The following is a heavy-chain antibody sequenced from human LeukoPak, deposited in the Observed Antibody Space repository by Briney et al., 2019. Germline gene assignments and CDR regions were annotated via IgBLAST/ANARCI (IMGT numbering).Heavy chain of an antibody. D-gene: IGHD3-9*01. Sequence: WWSLRLSCAASGFTVSSNYMSWVRQAPGKGLEWVSVIYSGGSTYYADSVKGRFTISRDNAKNSLYLQMNSLRAADTAVYYCARGGTYYDILTGYYFFDYCGQGALVTVSS. J-gene: IGHJ4*02. V-gene: IGHV3-66*01. CDR3: ARGGTYYDILTGYYFFDY. CDR2: IYSGGST. CDR1: GFTVSSNY.